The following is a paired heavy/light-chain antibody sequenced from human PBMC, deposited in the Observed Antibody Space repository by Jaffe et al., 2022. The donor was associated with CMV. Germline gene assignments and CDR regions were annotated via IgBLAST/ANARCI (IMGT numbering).Heavy chain of an antibody. D-gene: IGHD2-15*01. Sequence: QVQLQQWGAGLLKPSETLSLTCAVYGGSFSGYYWSWIRQPPGKGLEWIGEINHSGSTNYNPSLKSRVTISVDTSKNQFSLKLSSVTAADTAVYYCARGADPYCSGGSCYSNRYDYWGQGTLVTVSS. CDR1: GGSFSGYY. CDR2: INHSGST. J-gene: IGHJ4*02. V-gene: IGHV4-34*01. CDR3: ARGADPYCSGGSCYSNRYDY.
Light chain of an antibody. V-gene: IGKV3-20*01. CDR1: QSVSSSY. J-gene: IGKJ1*01. CDR2: GAS. CDR3: QQASA. Sequence: EIVLTQSPGTLSLSPGERATLSCRASQSVSSSYLAWYQQKPGQAPRLLIYGASSRATGIPDRFSGSGSGTDFTLTISRLEPEDFAVYYCQQASAFGQGTKVEIK.